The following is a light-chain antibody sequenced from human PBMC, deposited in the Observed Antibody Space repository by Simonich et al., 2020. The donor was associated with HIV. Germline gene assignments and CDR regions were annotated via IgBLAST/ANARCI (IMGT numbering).Light chain of an antibody. J-gene: IGKJ1*01. Sequence: DIVMTQSPDSLAVSLGERATINCKSSQSVLYNSNNKNYLAWYPQKPGHPPNLLIYWASTRESRFPDRFSASGSGTDFTLTISSLQAEDVAIYYCQQYYSTPPTFGQGTKVEIK. CDR3: QQYYSTPPT. V-gene: IGKV4-1*01. CDR2: WAS. CDR1: QSVLYNSNNKNY.